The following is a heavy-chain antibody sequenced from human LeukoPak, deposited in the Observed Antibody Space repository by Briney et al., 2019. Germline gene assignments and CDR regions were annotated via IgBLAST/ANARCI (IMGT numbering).Heavy chain of an antibody. J-gene: IGHJ5*02. CDR1: GFTFSTYS. CDR2: IYSGGST. Sequence: PGGSLRLSCAASGFTFSTYSMSWVRQAPGKGLEWVSVIYSGGSTYYADSVKGRFTISRDNSKNTLYLQMNSLRAEDTAVYYCASVAARQPNWFDPWGQGTLVTVSS. CDR3: ASVAARQPNWFDP. D-gene: IGHD6-6*01. V-gene: IGHV3-66*02.